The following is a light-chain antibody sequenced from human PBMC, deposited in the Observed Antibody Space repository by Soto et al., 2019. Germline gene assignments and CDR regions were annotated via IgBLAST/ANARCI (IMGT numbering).Light chain of an antibody. V-gene: IGLV2-8*01. CDR2: EVS. CDR1: SSDVGGYNY. J-gene: IGLJ3*02. CDR3: TSYAGDTSLGV. Sequence: QSALTQPPSASGSPGQSVTISCTGTSSDVGGYNYVSWYQQHPGKAPKLMIYEVSKRPSGVPDRFPGSKSGNTASLTVSGLQAEDEADYYCTSYAGDTSLGVLGGGTKLTVL.